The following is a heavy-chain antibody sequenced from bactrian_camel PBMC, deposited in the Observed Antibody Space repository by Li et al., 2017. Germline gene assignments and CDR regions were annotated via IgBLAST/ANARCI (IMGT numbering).Heavy chain of an antibody. V-gene: IGHV3S55*01. CDR2: IRRDDLT. CDR1: GITYRGPC. J-gene: IGHJ4*01. CDR3: AEGRGSRGEHCYSLNY. Sequence: HVQLVESGGGSVQAEGSLRLSCESSGITYRGPCMGWFRQSPGKEREAVAAIRRDDLTAYTDSEKGRFTISKDNAGNTVYLQMNNLQPEDTATYYCAEGRGSRGEHCYSLNYWGQGTQVTVS. D-gene: IGHD6*01.